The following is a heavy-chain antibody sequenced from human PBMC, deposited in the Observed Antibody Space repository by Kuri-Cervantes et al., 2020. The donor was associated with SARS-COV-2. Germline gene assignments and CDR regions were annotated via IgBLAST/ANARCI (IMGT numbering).Heavy chain of an antibody. CDR3: ARLGTYYYDSSGYYNGAFDI. CDR2: INSDGSST. D-gene: IGHD3-22*01. Sequence: GESLKISCAASGFTFSSYWMHWVRQAPGKGLVWVSRINSDGSSTSYADSVKGRFTISRDNAKNTLHLQMSSLRAEDTAVYYCARLGTYYYDSSGYYNGAFDIWGQGTMVTVSS. V-gene: IGHV3-74*01. J-gene: IGHJ3*02. CDR1: GFTFSSYW.